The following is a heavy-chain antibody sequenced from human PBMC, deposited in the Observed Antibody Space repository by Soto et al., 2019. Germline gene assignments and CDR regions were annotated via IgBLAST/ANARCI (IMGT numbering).Heavy chain of an antibody. D-gene: IGHD2-15*01. CDR3: AKAGCSGGTCYLYYFDY. J-gene: IGHJ4*02. Sequence: ASVKVSCKPSGYTFTGYYIHWVRQAPGQGLEWMGWINPNSGATNYALKFQGRVTMTRDTSISAAYMELNSLRVEDSAVYSCAKAGCSGGTCYLYYFDYWGQGALVTVSS. V-gene: IGHV1-2*02. CDR1: GYTFTGYY. CDR2: INPNSGAT.